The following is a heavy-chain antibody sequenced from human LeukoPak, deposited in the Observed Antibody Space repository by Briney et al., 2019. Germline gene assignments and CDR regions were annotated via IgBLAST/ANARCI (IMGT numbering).Heavy chain of an antibody. D-gene: IGHD3-3*01. J-gene: IGHJ4*02. CDR2: INHSGST. V-gene: IGHV4-34*01. CDR1: GGSFSGYY. Sequence: SETLSLTCAVYGGSFSGYYWSWIRQPPGKGLEWIGEINHSGSTNYNPSLKSRVTISVDTSKNQSSLKLSSVTAADTAVYYCARESGDYDFWSGYYRGAFDYWGQGTLVTVSS. CDR3: ARESGDYDFWSGYYRGAFDY.